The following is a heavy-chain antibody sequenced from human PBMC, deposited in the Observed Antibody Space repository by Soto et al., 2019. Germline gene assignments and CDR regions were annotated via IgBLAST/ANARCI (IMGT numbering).Heavy chain of an antibody. V-gene: IGHV1-3*01. CDR2: FNAANGDT. Sequence: ASVKVSCKASGFSSSTYTIHWVRQAPGQRPEWLGWFNAANGDTKYSPICQDRVTITGDTSARTAFMELSSLRSEDTAVFYCATVQFYGVDVWGPGTTVTVSS. J-gene: IGHJ6*02. D-gene: IGHD3-10*02. CDR1: GFSSSTYT. CDR3: ATVQFYGVDV.